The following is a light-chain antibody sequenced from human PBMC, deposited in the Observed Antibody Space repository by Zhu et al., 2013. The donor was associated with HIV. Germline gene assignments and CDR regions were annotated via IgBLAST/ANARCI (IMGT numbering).Light chain of an antibody. CDR2: EVS. CDR3: SSYAGXXIIV. V-gene: IGLV2-8*01. CDR1: GSDVGGYNS. Sequence: QSALTQPPSASGSPGQSVTISCTGTGSDVGGYNSVSWYQQHPDKAPTLIIFEVSERPSGVPDRFSGYKSGNTASLTVSGLQAEDEADYYCSSYAGXXIIVFGMGPRSPS. J-gene: IGLJ1*01.